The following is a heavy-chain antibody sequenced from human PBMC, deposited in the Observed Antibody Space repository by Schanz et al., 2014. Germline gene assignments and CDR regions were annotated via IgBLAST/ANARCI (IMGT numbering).Heavy chain of an antibody. Sequence: QVPLQQWGAGLLKPSETLSLTCAFSGGSFSGYWWTWVRQSPGKGLEWIGEVNHGGYTNYNPSLKSRVTVPVEMSKKQFSLRLSSVTAADTAAYYCATWSGTRLFHNWGQGTLVTVSS. V-gene: IGHV4-34*01. J-gene: IGHJ4*02. CDR2: VNHGGYT. CDR1: GGSFSGYW. CDR3: ATWSGTRLFHN. D-gene: IGHD1-7*01.